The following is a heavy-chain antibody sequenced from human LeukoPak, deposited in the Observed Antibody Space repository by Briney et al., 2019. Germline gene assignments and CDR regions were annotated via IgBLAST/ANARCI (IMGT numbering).Heavy chain of an antibody. CDR3: ARDCSSTSCYEEDAFDI. V-gene: IGHV3-74*01. D-gene: IGHD2-2*01. Sequence: GGSLRLSCAASGFTFSSYWMHWVRQAPGKGQVWVSRINSDGSSTSYADSVKGRFTISRDNAKNTLYLQMNSLRAEDTAVYYCARDCSSTSCYEEDAFDIWGQGTMVTVSS. CDR1: GFTFSSYW. CDR2: INSDGSST. J-gene: IGHJ3*02.